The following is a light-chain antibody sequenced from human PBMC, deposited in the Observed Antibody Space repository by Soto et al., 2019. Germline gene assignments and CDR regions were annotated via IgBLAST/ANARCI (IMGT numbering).Light chain of an antibody. CDR2: AAS. V-gene: IGKV1-6*01. CDR1: QDIRND. CDR3: LQDYDSPWT. Sequence: AIEMSQSPSSRSASGGDRDTGTCRASQDIRNDLGWYQQKPGKAPKLLIYAASSLQSGVPSRFSGSGSGTDFTLTISSLQPEDFATYYCLQDYDSPWTFGQGTKVDIK. J-gene: IGKJ1*01.